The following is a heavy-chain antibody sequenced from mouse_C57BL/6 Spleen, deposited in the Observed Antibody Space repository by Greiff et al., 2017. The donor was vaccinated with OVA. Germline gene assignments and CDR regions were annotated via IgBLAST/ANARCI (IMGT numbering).Heavy chain of an antibody. CDR1: GYTFTDYY. CDR3: ARDGSSHYYYAMDY. V-gene: IGHV1-26*01. Sequence: VQLQQSGPELVKPGASVKISCKASGYTFTDYYMNWVKQSHGKSLEWIGDINPNNGGTSYNQKFKGKATLTVDKSSSTAYMELRSLTSEDSAVYYCARDGSSHYYYAMDYWGQGTSVTVSS. J-gene: IGHJ4*01. D-gene: IGHD1-1*01. CDR2: INPNNGGT.